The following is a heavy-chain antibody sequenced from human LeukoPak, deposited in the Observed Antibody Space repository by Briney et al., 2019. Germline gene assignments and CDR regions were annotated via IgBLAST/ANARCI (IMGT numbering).Heavy chain of an antibody. CDR1: GFNFSSYD. V-gene: IGHV3-30*02. Sequence: PGGSPRLSCAASGFNFSSYDIHWVRQAPGKGLEWEAFIRYDGRNNCYTDSVKGRFAISRDNSKNTLYLQMNSLRAEDTAVYYCAKERPSPHYYFDYWGQGTLVTVSS. CDR2: IRYDGRNN. CDR3: AKERPSPHYYFDY. D-gene: IGHD3-10*01. J-gene: IGHJ4*02.